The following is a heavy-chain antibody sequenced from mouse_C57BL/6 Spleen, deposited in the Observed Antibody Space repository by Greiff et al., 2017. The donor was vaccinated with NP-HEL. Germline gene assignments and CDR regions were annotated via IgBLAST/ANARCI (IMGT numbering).Heavy chain of an antibody. V-gene: IGHV1-76*01. CDR3: AREGEITTVVEETWFAY. Sequence: QVQLQQSGAELVRPGASVKLSCKASGYTFTDYYINWVKQRPGQGLEWIARIYPGSGNTYYNEKFKGKATLTAEKSSSTAYMQLSSLTSEDSAVYFCAREGEITTVVEETWFAYWGQGTLVTVSA. CDR2: IYPGSGNT. J-gene: IGHJ3*01. CDR1: GYTFTDYY. D-gene: IGHD1-1*01.